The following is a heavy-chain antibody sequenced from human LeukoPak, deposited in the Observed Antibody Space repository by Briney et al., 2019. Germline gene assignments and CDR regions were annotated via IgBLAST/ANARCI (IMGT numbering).Heavy chain of an antibody. D-gene: IGHD1-14*01. Sequence: PGGSLRLSCAASGFTFSSYGMHWVRQAPGKGLEWVAFIRYDGSNKYYADSVKGRFTISRDNSKNTLYLQMNSLRAEDTAVYYCARESSAPNQILTFDYWGQGTLVSVSS. V-gene: IGHV3-30*02. CDR2: IRYDGSNK. J-gene: IGHJ4*02. CDR1: GFTFSSYG. CDR3: ARESSAPNQILTFDY.